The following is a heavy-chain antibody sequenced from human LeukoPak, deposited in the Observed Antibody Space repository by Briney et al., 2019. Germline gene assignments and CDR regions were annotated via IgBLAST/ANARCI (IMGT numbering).Heavy chain of an antibody. Sequence: ASVKVSCKASGYTFTSYYMHWVRQAPGQGLEWMGIINPSGGSTSYAQKFQGRVTMTRDTSTSTLCMELSSLRPEDTAVYYCARDGWSEMGTILREVVSDYWGQGTLVTISS. CDR2: INPSGGST. CDR3: ARDGWSEMGTILREVVSDY. CDR1: GYTFTSYY. J-gene: IGHJ4*02. V-gene: IGHV1-46*01. D-gene: IGHD5-24*01.